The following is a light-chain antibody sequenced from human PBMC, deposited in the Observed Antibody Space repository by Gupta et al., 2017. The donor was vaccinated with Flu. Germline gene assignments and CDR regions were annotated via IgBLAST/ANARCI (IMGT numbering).Light chain of an antibody. CDR3: QQRANWRLI. CDR2: DSD. J-gene: IGKJ4*01. CDR1: QSVATF. Sequence: PPPLSLSPGASATLSCRASQSVATFLAWYQQKHGQSPRLLIYDSDKRATDIPGRFSGSGSGTDFTLTISNLEPEDFAVYYCQQRANWRLIFGGGTRVELK. V-gene: IGKV3-11*01.